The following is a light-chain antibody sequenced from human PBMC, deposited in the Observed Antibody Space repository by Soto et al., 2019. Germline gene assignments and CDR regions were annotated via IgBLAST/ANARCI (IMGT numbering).Light chain of an antibody. CDR2: DAS. J-gene: IGKJ2*01. V-gene: IGKV1-5*01. Sequence: DIQMTQSPSTLSASVGDRVTITCRASQSISSWLAWYQQKPGKAPKLLIYDASSLESGVPSRFSGSGSGTEVTLTISRQQPDDFATSYCEQYNSYSYTFGQGTKLEIK. CDR1: QSISSW. CDR3: EQYNSYSYT.